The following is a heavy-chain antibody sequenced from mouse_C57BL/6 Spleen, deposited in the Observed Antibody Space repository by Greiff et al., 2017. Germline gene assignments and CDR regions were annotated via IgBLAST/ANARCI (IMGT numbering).Heavy chain of an antibody. CDR1: GYAFSSSW. V-gene: IGHV1-82*01. CDR2: IYPGDGDT. Sequence: VQLQQSGPELVKPGASVKISCKASGYAFSSSWMHWVKQRTGKGLEWIGRIYPGDGDTNYNGKFKGKATLTADKSSSTAYMQLSSLTSEDSAVYFCARDCYGAYWGQGTLVTVSA. CDR3: ARDCYGAY. J-gene: IGHJ3*01. D-gene: IGHD2-3*01.